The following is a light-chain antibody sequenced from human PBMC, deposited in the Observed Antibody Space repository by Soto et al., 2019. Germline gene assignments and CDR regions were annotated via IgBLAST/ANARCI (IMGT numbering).Light chain of an antibody. CDR1: QSVTRSY. J-gene: IGKJ1*01. CDR3: QQYGSSPWT. Sequence: EIVLTQSPGTLSLSPGERATLSCRASQSVTRSYLAWYQQKPGQAPRLLIYGASTRATGIPDRFSGSGSGIDFTLTISGLEPEDFAVYYCQQYGSSPWTFGQGTKVEIK. CDR2: GAS. V-gene: IGKV3-20*01.